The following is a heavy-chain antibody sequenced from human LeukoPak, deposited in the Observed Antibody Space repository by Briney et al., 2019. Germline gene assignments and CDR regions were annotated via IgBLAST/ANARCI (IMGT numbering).Heavy chain of an antibody. CDR1: DYTFTNYG. V-gene: IGHV1-18*01. J-gene: IGHJ5*02. CDR3: ARSYFDSSGYGWFDP. CDR2: ISTYNGYT. Sequence: GASVKVSCKASDYTFTNYGISWVRQAPGQGLEWMGWISTYNGYTKYAQKRQGRVTMTTDTSTSTAYMELRSLRSDDTAIYYCARSYFDSSGYGWFDPWGQGTLVTVSS. D-gene: IGHD3-22*01.